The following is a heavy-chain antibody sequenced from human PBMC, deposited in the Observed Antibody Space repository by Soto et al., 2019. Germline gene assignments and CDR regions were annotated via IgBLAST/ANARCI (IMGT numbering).Heavy chain of an antibody. J-gene: IGHJ6*03. CDR2: INSGGDAI. V-gene: IGHV3-48*01. D-gene: IGHD3-3*01. Sequence: GGSLRLSCAAASASIFNSYSMNWVRQVPGKGLEWISYINSGGDAIDYADSVKGRFSISRDNAKSSLYLQLSSLRAEDTAVYYCARRLDSGYDFWSGHRGVYYYYMDVWGKGTTVTVS. CDR3: ARRLDSGYDFWSGHRGVYYYYMDV. CDR1: ASIFNSYS.